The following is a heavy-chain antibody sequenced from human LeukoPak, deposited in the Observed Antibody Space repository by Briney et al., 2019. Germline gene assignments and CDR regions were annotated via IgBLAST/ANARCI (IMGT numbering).Heavy chain of an antibody. CDR1: GGSISSSSYY. CDR2: IYYSGST. D-gene: IGHD6-19*01. Sequence: SETLSLTCTVSGGSISSSSYYWGWIRQPPGKGLEWIGSIYYSGSTYYNPSLKSRVTIPVDTSKNQFSLKLSSVTAADTAVYYCARTYSSGWYLMDYWGQGTLVTVSS. CDR3: ARTYSSGWYLMDY. V-gene: IGHV4-39*01. J-gene: IGHJ4*02.